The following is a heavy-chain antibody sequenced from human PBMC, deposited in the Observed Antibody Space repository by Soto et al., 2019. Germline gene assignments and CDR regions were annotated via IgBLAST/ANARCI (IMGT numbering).Heavy chain of an antibody. J-gene: IGHJ4*02. CDR2: IRGEANRYAT. CDR3: TTPKQGPIDS. D-gene: IGHD6-19*01. Sequence: EVHLVESGGGLVQPGGSLKLSCAASGFMFSGSALHWVRQASGRGLEWVGRIRGEANRYATAYAASVKGRFTISRDDSKNTAYLQMNSLKSEDTAVYYCTTPKQGPIDSWGQGTLVTVSS. V-gene: IGHV3-73*02. CDR1: GFMFSGSA.